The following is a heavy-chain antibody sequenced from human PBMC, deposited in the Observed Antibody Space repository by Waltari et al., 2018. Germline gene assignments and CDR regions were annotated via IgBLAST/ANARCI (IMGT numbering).Heavy chain of an antibody. D-gene: IGHD7-27*01. CDR2: ISGDGGST. CDR1: GFIFAEYA. CDR3: AKEIELGIDYYYYGMDV. Sequence: EVLLVESGGGVVQPGGSVRLSCAATGFIFAEYAINWVRQAPGKGLEWVSLISGDGGSTYYADSVKGRFTISRDNSKNSLYLQMNSLRTEDTALYYCAKEIELGIDYYYYGMDVWGQGTTVTVSS. J-gene: IGHJ6*02. V-gene: IGHV3-43*02.